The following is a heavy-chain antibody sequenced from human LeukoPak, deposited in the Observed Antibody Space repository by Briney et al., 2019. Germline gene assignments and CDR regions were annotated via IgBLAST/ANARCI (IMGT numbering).Heavy chain of an antibody. D-gene: IGHD3-10*01. CDR3: AIGPYGAPWDAFDI. V-gene: IGHV4-59*12. CDR1: GGSISSYY. Sequence: SETLSLTCTVSGGSISSYYWSWIRQPPGKGLEWIGYIYYSGSTNYNPSLKSRVTISVDTSKNQFSLKLSSVTAADTAVYYCAIGPYGAPWDAFDIWGQGTMVTVSS. CDR2: IYYSGST. J-gene: IGHJ3*02.